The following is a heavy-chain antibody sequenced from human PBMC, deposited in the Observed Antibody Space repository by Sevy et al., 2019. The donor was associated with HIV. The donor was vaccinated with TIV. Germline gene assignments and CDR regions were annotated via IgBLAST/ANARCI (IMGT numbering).Heavy chain of an antibody. Sequence: GGSLRFSCAASGFTFSSYAMHWVRQAPGKGLEWVAVISYDGSNKYYADSVKGRFTISRDNSKNTLYLQMNSLRAEDTAVYYCARGQEYSSSWWRGDYFDYWGQGTLVTVSS. V-gene: IGHV3-30-3*01. CDR3: ARGQEYSSSWWRGDYFDY. D-gene: IGHD6-13*01. J-gene: IGHJ4*02. CDR1: GFTFSSYA. CDR2: ISYDGSNK.